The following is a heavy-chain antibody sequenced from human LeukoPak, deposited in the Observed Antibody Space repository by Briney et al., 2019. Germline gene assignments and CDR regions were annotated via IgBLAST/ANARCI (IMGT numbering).Heavy chain of an antibody. CDR3: ARDIHADYGSGTDAFDI. Sequence: ASVKVSCKASGYTFTSYGISWVRQAPGQGLEWMGRIIPILGIANYAQKFQGRVTITADKSTSTAYMELSSLRSEDTAVYYCARDIHADYGSGTDAFDIWGQGTMVTVSS. J-gene: IGHJ3*02. D-gene: IGHD3-10*01. CDR1: GYTFTSYG. CDR2: IIPILGIA. V-gene: IGHV1-69*04.